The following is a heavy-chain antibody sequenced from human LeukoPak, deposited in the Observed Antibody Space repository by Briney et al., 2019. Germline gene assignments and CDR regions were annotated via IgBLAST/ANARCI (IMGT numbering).Heavy chain of an antibody. D-gene: IGHD2-15*01. V-gene: IGHV3-23*01. CDR3: AKGGGSHFYYGMDV. J-gene: IGHJ6*02. CDR1: GFTFSRYS. Sequence: PGGSLRLSCAASGFTFSRYSMNWVRQAPGKGLEWVSAISGSGGSTYYADSVKGRFTISRDNSKNTLYLQMNSLRAEDTAVYYCAKGGGSHFYYGMDVWGQGTTVTVSS. CDR2: ISGSGGST.